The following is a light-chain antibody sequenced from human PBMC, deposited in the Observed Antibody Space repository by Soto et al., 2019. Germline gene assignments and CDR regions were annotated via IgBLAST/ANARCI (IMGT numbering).Light chain of an antibody. CDR1: SSDVGGYAY. CDR3: QAYDYSLTAAV. V-gene: IGLV2-14*01. CDR2: EVS. Sequence: QSALTQPASVSGSPGQTITISCTGTSSDVGGYAYVSWYQQYPGKVPKLVISEVSNRPSGVPERFSGSKSGTSASLAITGLQAEDEADYYCQAYDYSLTAAVFGGGTKLTVL. J-gene: IGLJ3*02.